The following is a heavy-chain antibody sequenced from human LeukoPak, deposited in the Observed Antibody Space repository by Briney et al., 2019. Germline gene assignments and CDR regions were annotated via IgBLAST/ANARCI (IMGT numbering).Heavy chain of an antibody. CDR3: ARHITVVPAAPYYYGMDV. CDR1: GGSFSGYY. Sequence: SETLSLTCAVYGGSFSGYYWNWIRQPPVKGLEWIGDINHSGSTNYNPSLKSRVTISVDTSKIQFSLKLSSVTAADTAVYYCARHITVVPAAPYYYGMDVWGRGTTVTVSS. V-gene: IGHV4-34*01. J-gene: IGHJ6*02. CDR2: INHSGST. D-gene: IGHD2-2*01.